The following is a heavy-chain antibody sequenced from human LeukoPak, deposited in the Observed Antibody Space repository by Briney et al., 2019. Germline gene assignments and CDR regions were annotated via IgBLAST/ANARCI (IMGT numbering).Heavy chain of an antibody. CDR2: ISAYNGNT. J-gene: IGHJ4*02. CDR3: AIVGATHYFDY. V-gene: IGHV1-18*01. Sequence: GASVKVSCKASGYTFTSYGISWVRQAPGQGLEWMGWISAYNGNTNYAQKLQGRVTMTRDTSISTAYMELSRLRSDDTAVYYCAIVGATHYFDYWGQGTLVTVSS. D-gene: IGHD1-26*01. CDR1: GYTFTSYG.